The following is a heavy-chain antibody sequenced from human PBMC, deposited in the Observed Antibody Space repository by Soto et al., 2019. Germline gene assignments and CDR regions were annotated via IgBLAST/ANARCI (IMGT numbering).Heavy chain of an antibody. V-gene: IGHV3-23*01. CDR2: IVCSGGYT. Sequence: GGSLRLSCAASGFSFSSCAMSWFRQAPGKGLEWVSAIVCSGGYTYYADSVKGRFTISRDNSKNTLYLQMNSLRAEDTALYYCAKEPTTWLEQAYYFEYWGQGTQVTVSS. D-gene: IGHD5-12*01. CDR3: AKEPTTWLEQAYYFEY. CDR1: GFSFSSCA. J-gene: IGHJ4*02.